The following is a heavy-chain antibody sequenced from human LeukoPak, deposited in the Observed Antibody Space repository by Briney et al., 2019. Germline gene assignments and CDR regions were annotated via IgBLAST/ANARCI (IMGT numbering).Heavy chain of an antibody. Sequence: GGSLRLSCAASGFTFSSYAMHWVRQAPGKGLEYVSAISSNGGSTYYANSVKGRFTISRDNSKNTLYLQMGSLRAEDMAVYYCARGGPSSSWSYDAFDIWGQGTMVTVSS. J-gene: IGHJ3*02. D-gene: IGHD6-6*01. CDR1: GFTFSSYA. CDR2: ISSNGGST. CDR3: ARGGPSSSWSYDAFDI. V-gene: IGHV3-64*01.